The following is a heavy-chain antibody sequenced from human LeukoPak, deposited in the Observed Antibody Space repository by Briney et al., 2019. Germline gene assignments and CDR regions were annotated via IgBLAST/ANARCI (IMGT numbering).Heavy chain of an antibody. CDR3: ARSYYYDSSGYRSRGAFDI. CDR1: GYTFTSYH. D-gene: IGHD3-22*01. V-gene: IGHV1-46*01. J-gene: IGHJ3*02. Sequence: ASVKVSCKASGYTFTSYHLHWVRQAPGQGLEWMGIINPSGGSPNYAQKLQGRVTMTTDTSTSTAYMELRSLRSEDTAVYYCARSYYYDSSGYRSRGAFDIWGQRTMVTVSS. CDR2: INPSGGSP.